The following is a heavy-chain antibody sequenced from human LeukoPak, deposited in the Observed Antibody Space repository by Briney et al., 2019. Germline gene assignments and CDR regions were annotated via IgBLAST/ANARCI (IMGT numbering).Heavy chain of an antibody. CDR1: GGSFSGYY. Sequence: SETLSLTCAVDGGSFSGYYWSWIRQLPGKVREWIGEINISVDKNFHTSLRSRVTLSVDPSNKQFSLRLTSVTAADTAVYFCARGHSTSGLDFWGQGALVSVSS. CDR3: ARGHSTSGLDF. CDR2: INISVDK. D-gene: IGHD1-26*01. J-gene: IGHJ4*02. V-gene: IGHV4-34*01.